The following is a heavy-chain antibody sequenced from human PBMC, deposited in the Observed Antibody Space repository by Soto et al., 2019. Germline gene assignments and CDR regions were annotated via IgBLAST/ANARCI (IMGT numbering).Heavy chain of an antibody. Sequence: SETPSLTCGVHGGTPSKEYWSWVPQPPGKGLEWIGYIYYSGSTNYNPSLKSRVTISVDTSKNQFSLKLSSVTAADTAVYYCATGGYCSSGSCYSRWGQGTLVTVSS. CDR1: GGTPSKEY. D-gene: IGHD2-15*01. J-gene: IGHJ1*01. CDR2: IYYSGST. V-gene: IGHV4-59*01. CDR3: ATGGYCSSGSCYSR.